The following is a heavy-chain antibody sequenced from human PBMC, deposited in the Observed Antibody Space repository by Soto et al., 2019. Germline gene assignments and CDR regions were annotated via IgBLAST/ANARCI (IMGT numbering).Heavy chain of an antibody. CDR1: GGSISSSSYY. V-gene: IGHV4-39*01. CDR2: IYYSGST. J-gene: IGHJ5*02. CDR3: ASPKIAFYNWFDP. Sequence: SETLSITCTVSGGSISSSSYYWGWTRQPPGKGLEWIGSIYYSGSTYYNPSLKSRVTISVDTSKNQFSLKLSSVTAADTAVYYCASPKIAFYNWFDPWGQGTLVT. D-gene: IGHD3-3*02.